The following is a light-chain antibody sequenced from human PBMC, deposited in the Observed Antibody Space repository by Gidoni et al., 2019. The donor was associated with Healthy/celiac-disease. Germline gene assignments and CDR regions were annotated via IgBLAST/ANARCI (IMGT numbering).Light chain of an antibody. CDR2: GNN. Sequence: QSVLTQPPSASGTPGPRVTISCSGSSSNIGSNYVYWYQQLPGTAPKLLIYGNNQRPSGVPDRFSGSKSGTSASLAISGLRSEDEADYYCAAWDDSLSGPVFGGGTKLTVL. CDR3: AAWDDSLSGPV. CDR1: SSNIGSNY. V-gene: IGLV1-47*02. J-gene: IGLJ3*02.